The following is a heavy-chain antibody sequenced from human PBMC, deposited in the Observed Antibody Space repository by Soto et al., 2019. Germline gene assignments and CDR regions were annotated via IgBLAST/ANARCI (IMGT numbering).Heavy chain of an antibody. J-gene: IGHJ6*03. Sequence: SLRLSSADYGFTVNSSYMSWVRQAPGKGLEWVSVIYSGGSTYYADSVKGRFTISRDNSKNTLYLQMNSLRAEDTAVYYCARERGYCSSTSCYDYYYMDVWGKGTTVTVSS. CDR2: IYSGGST. D-gene: IGHD2-2*01. CDR3: ARERGYCSSTSCYDYYYMDV. V-gene: IGHV3-66*01. CDR1: GFTVNSSY.